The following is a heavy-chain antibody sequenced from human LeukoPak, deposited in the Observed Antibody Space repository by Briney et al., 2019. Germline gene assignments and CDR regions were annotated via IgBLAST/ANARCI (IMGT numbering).Heavy chain of an antibody. CDR2: ISAYNGNT. Sequence: ASVKVSCKASGYTFTSYGISWVRQAPGQGLEWMGWISAYNGNTNYAQKLQGRVTMTTDTSTSTAYMELRSLRSDDTAVYYCARSRYPLRGLGAFDIWGQGTMVTVSS. CDR3: ARSRYPLRGLGAFDI. CDR1: GYTFTSYG. V-gene: IGHV1-18*01. D-gene: IGHD3-16*01. J-gene: IGHJ3*02.